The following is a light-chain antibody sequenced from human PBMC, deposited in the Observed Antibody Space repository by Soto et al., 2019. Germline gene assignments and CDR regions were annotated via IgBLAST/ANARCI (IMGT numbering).Light chain of an antibody. CDR1: QSVSSRY. V-gene: IGKV3-20*01. CDR3: QHYGISRT. CDR2: DAS. J-gene: IGKJ1*01. Sequence: GERATLSCRASQSVSSRYLAWYQQKPGQAPRLLMYDASSRATGIPDRFSGSGSETDFTLTISRLEPEDFTVYFCQHYGISRTFGHGTRVDIK.